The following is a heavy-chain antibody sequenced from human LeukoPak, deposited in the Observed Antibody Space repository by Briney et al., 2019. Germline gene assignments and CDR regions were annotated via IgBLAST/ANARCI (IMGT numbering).Heavy chain of an antibody. V-gene: IGHV4-61*02. CDR2: IYTSGST. CDR3: ARASYSYDINGWVPFDY. J-gene: IGHJ4*02. Sequence: SQTLSLTCTVSGNSISSGDNYWSWIRQPAGKGLEWIGRIYTSGSTNYNPSLKSRVTISGDTSKNQFSPRLSSVTAADTAVYYCARASYSYDINGWVPFDYWGQGTLVTVS. CDR1: GNSISSGDNY. D-gene: IGHD3-22*01.